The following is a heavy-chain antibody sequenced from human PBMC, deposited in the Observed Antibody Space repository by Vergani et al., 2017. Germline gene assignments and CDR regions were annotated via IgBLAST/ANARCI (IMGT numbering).Heavy chain of an antibody. CDR2: TWYDGNNK. V-gene: IGHV3-33*01. J-gene: IGHJ5*02. CDR3: ARDSRLLFNLFDP. D-gene: IGHD2/OR15-2a*01. Sequence: QVQLVESGGGVVQPGRSLRLSCAASGFTFNQYGMHWVRQAPGKGLEWVAVTWYDGNNKQYADSVKGRFTISRDNSKSTMYLQMNSLRDEDTGVYYCARDSRLLFNLFDPWVQGTLVTDSS. CDR1: GFTFNQYG.